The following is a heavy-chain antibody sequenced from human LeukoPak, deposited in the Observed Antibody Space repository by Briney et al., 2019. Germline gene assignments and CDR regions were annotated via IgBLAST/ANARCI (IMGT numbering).Heavy chain of an antibody. Sequence: SVKVSCKASGYTFIRYGISWVRQAPGQGLEWMGGIIPIFGTANYAQKFQGRVTITADESTSTAYMELSSLRSEDAAVYYCARDRPTYYYDSSGVFLSYYFDYWGQGTLVTVSS. D-gene: IGHD3-22*01. CDR2: IIPIFGTA. V-gene: IGHV1-69*13. CDR1: GYTFIRYG. J-gene: IGHJ4*02. CDR3: ARDRPTYYYDSSGVFLSYYFDY.